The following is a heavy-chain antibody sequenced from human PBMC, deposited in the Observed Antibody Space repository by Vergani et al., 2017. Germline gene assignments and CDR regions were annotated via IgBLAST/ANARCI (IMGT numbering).Heavy chain of an antibody. D-gene: IGHD2-2*01. Sequence: QLQLQESGPGLVKPSETLSLTCTVSGGSISSSSYYWGWIRQPPGKGLEWIGSIYYSGSTYYNPSLKSRVTISVDTSKNQFSLKLSSVTAADTAVYYWARRSRGEIVVVPAATDAFDIWGQGTMVTVSS. CDR2: IYYSGST. CDR3: ARRSRGEIVVVPAATDAFDI. J-gene: IGHJ3*02. CDR1: GGSISSSSYY. V-gene: IGHV4-39*01.